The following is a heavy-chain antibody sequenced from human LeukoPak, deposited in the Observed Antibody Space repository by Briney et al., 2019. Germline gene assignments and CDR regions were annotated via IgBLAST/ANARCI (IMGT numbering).Heavy chain of an antibody. V-gene: IGHV3-48*02. D-gene: IGHD2-15*01. CDR1: GFTFSSYS. CDR3: ARDDSWAFDI. CDR2: ISSGSGSSI. J-gene: IGHJ3*02. Sequence: GGSLILSCTASGFTFSSYSMNWVRQAPGQGLEWVSYISSGSGSSIYYADSVKGRFSISRDNAKNSLYLQMNSLRDEDTAVYHCARDDSWAFDIWGQGAMVTVSS.